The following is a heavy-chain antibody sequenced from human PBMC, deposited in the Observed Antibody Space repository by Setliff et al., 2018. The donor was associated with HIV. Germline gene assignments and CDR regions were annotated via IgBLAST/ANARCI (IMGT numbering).Heavy chain of an antibody. CDR3: AGGQQIVNWFDP. CDR1: RRAFSAFY. CDR2: INPGGSP. J-gene: IGHJ5*02. V-gene: IGHV4-34*01. Sequence: SETLSLTCAVSRRAFSAFYWGWIRQPPGGGLEWLGEINPGGSPNYNPSLKSRLTISADTSENHFSLELRSVTAADTAVYYCAGGQQIVNWFDPWGQGTLVTVSS. D-gene: IGHD3-22*01.